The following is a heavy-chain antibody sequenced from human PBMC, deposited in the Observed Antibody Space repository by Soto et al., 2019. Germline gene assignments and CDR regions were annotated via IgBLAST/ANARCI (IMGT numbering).Heavy chain of an antibody. Sequence: QVQLVQSGAEVKKPGSSVKVSCKASGGTFSSYAISWVRQAPGQGLEWMGGIIPIFGTANYAQKFQGRVTITADEATSTAYMELSSLRSEDTAVYYCVREGDNYGGNSRDAFDIWGQGTMVTVSS. CDR2: IIPIFGTA. CDR3: VREGDNYGGNSRDAFDI. J-gene: IGHJ3*02. D-gene: IGHD4-17*01. V-gene: IGHV1-69*12. CDR1: GGTFSSYA.